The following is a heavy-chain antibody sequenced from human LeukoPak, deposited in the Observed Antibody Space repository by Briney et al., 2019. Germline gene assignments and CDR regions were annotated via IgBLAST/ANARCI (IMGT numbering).Heavy chain of an antibody. V-gene: IGHV4-38-2*02. CDR2: IYHSGST. CDR1: GYSISSGYY. D-gene: IGHD2-15*01. CDR3: SRGGNWDWYFDL. Sequence: PSETLSLTCSVSGYSISSGYYWGWIRQPPGKGLEWIGSIYHSGSTYYNPSLKSRVTISADTSKNQFSLKLSSVTAADTAVYYCSRGGNWDWYFDLWGRGTLVTVSS. J-gene: IGHJ2*01.